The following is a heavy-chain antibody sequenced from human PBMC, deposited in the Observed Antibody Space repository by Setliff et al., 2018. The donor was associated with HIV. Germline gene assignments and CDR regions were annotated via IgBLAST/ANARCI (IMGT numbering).Heavy chain of an antibody. CDR3: ARRGDITMALRYFDL. J-gene: IGHJ2*01. CDR1: GLTFSSYA. Sequence: PSETLRLSCAASGLTFSSYAMSWIRQPPGKGLEWIGRIYTSGSTNYNPSLKSRVTISGDTSKNQFSLKLSSVTAADTAVYYCARRGDITMALRYFDLWGRGTLVTVSS. V-gene: IGHV4-4*08. CDR2: IYTSGST. D-gene: IGHD3-10*01.